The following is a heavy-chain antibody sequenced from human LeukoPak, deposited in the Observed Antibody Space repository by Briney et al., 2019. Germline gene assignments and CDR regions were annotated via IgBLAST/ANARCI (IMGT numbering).Heavy chain of an antibody. Sequence: SVKISCKASGGTFSSYAISWVRQAPGQGLEWMGGIIPIFGTANYAQKFQGRVTITADESTSTAYMELSSLRSEDTAVYYCARDRREYSSSSTRDLYYFDYWGQGTLVTVSS. V-gene: IGHV1-69*01. CDR2: IIPIFGTA. CDR3: ARDRREYSSSSTRDLYYFDY. J-gene: IGHJ4*02. D-gene: IGHD6-6*01. CDR1: GGTFSSYA.